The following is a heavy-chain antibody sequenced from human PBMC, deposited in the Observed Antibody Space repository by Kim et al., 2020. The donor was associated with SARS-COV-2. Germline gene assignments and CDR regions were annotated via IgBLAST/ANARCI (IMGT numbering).Heavy chain of an antibody. D-gene: IGHD3-16*01. CDR3: AREEVWGSWDV. CDR1: GGSISSGSYY. Sequence: SETLSLTCTVSGGSISSGSYYWSWIRQPAGKGLEWIGRIYTSGSTNYNPSLKSRVTISVDTSKNQFSLKLSSVTAADTAVYYCAREEVWGSWDVWGQGTTVTVSS. V-gene: IGHV4-61*02. CDR2: IYTSGST. J-gene: IGHJ6*02.